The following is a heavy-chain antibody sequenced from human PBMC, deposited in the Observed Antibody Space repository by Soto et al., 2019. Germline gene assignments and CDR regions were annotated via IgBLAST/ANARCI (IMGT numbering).Heavy chain of an antibody. CDR2: IWYDGSNK. D-gene: IGHD6-19*01. CDR1: GFTFSSYG. Sequence: GGSLRLSCAASGFTFSSYGMHWVRQAPGKGLEWVAVIWYDGSNKYYADSVKGRFTISRDNSKNTLYLQMNSLRAEDTAVYYCARERVKQWLTEPFDYWGQGTLVTVSS. J-gene: IGHJ4*02. V-gene: IGHV3-33*01. CDR3: ARERVKQWLTEPFDY.